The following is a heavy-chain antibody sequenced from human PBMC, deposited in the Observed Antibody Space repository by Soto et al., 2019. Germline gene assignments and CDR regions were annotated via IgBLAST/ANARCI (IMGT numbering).Heavy chain of an antibody. D-gene: IGHD2-15*01. CDR2: IVPLSDRT. CDR1: GETLNSTP. CDR3: ARKSGRDCHSGGGCFSLDV. V-gene: IGHV1-69*01. Sequence: QVQLVQSGAEVKKPGSSLKVSCKVFGETLNSTPIGWVRQAPGQGLEWVGGIVPLSDRTNYAQELQGRVTVTADGSTSTVYMELSNLKSDDTAAYYCARKSGRDCHSGGGCFSLDVWGQGSLITVSS. J-gene: IGHJ4*02.